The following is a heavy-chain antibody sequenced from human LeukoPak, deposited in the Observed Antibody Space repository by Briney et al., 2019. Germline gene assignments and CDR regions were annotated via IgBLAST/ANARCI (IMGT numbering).Heavy chain of an antibody. V-gene: IGHV4-4*07. D-gene: IGHD1-26*01. Sequence: ETLSLTCTVSGGSISSYYWSWIRPPAGKGLEWIGRIYTSGSTNYNPSLKSRVTMSVDTSKDQFSLKLSSVTAADTAVYYCARDSSLRWELLSFDYWGQGTLVTVSS. J-gene: IGHJ4*02. CDR2: IYTSGST. CDR3: ARDSSLRWELLSFDY. CDR1: GGSISSYY.